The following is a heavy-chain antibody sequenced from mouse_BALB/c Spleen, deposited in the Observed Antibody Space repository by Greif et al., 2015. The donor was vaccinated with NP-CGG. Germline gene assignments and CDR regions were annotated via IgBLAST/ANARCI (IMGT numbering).Heavy chain of an antibody. J-gene: IGHJ4*01. CDR3: ARGGLLRAMDY. V-gene: IGHV14-3*02. Sequence: VQLKQSGAELVKPGASVKLSCTASGFNIKDTYMHWVKQRPEQGLEWIGRIDPANGNTKYDPKFQGKATITADTSSNTAYLQLSSLTSEDTAVYYCARGGLLRAMDYWGQGTSVTVSS. CDR1: GFNIKDTY. CDR2: IDPANGNT. D-gene: IGHD2-3*01.